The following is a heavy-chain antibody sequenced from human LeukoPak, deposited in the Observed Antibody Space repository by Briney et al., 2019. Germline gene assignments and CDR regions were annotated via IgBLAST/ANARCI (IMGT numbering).Heavy chain of an antibody. J-gene: IGHJ5*02. CDR2: ISYDGSNR. CDR1: GFTFGTYA. Sequence: PGGSLRLSCATSGFTFGTYAMHWVRQAPGKGLEWMAVISYDGSNRYYADSVKGRFTISRDNSKNTLYLQMNSLRPEDTAVYYCAGDTTSLTVNWFDPWGQGTLVTVSS. CDR3: AGDTTSLTVNWFDP. V-gene: IGHV3-30-3*01. D-gene: IGHD1-14*01.